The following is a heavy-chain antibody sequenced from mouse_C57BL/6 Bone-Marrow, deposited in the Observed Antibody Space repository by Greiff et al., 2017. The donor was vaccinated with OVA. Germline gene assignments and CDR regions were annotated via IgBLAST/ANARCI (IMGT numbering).Heavy chain of an antibody. J-gene: IGHJ1*03. CDR2: IYPRSGNT. CDR3: ARQGAYYSNFDWYFDV. CDR1: GYTFTSYG. D-gene: IGHD2-5*01. Sequence: VQLQQSGAELARPGASVKLSCKASGYTFTSYGISWVKQRTGQGLEWIGEIYPRSGNTYYNEKFKGQATLTADKSSSTAYMELRSLTSADSAFYFCARQGAYYSNFDWYFDVWGTGTTVTVSS. V-gene: IGHV1-81*01.